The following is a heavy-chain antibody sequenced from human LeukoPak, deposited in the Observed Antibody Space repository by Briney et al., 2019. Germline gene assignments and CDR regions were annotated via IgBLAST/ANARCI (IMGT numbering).Heavy chain of an antibody. CDR2: ISWNSGSI. D-gene: IGHD1-26*01. CDR1: GFTFDDYA. V-gene: IGHV3-9*01. CDR3: AKAPGVYSGSYRAPFDY. J-gene: IGHJ4*02. Sequence: GGSLRLSYAASGFTFDDYAMHWVRQAPGKGLEWVSGISWNSGSIGYADSVKGRFTISRDNAKNSLYLQMNSLRAEDTALYYCAKAPGVYSGSYRAPFDYWGQGTLVTVSS.